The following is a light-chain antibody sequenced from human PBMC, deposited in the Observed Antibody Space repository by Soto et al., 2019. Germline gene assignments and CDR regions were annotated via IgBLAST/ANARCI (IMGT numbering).Light chain of an antibody. CDR3: QQANSFP. CDR1: QYISNW. CDR2: AAS. J-gene: IGKJ4*01. Sequence: DSQMTQSPSSVSASVGDRVTITCRASQYISNWLAWYQQKPGKAPKLLIYAASSLVNGVPSRVSGSGSGTNFTLTISSLQPEDLATYYCQQANSFPFGGGTKVEI. V-gene: IGKV1-12*01.